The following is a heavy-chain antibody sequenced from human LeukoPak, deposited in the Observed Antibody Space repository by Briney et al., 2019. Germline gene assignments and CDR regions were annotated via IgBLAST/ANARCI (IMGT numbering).Heavy chain of an antibody. J-gene: IGHJ4*02. Sequence: ASVKVSCKASGYTFTSYAMRWVRQAPGQRLEWMGRINAGNGNTKYSQKFQGRVTITRDTSASTAYMELSSLRSEDTAVYYCARYSSGWYEFDYWGQGTLVTVSS. CDR2: INAGNGNT. V-gene: IGHV1-3*01. CDR3: ARYSSGWYEFDY. D-gene: IGHD6-19*01. CDR1: GYTFTSYA.